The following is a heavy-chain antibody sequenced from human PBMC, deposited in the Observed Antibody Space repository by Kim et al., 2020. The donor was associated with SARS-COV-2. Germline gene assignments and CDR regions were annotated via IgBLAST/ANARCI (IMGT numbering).Heavy chain of an antibody. V-gene: IGHV1-2*06. CDR2: INPNSGGT. CDR3: ARIGSRIITIFGVGQPDY. Sequence: ASVKVSCKASGYTFTGYYMHWVRQAPGQGLEWMGRINPNSGGTNYAQKFQGRVTMTRDTSISTAYMELSRLRSDDTAVYYCARIGSRIITIFGVGQPDYWGQGALVPVSS. J-gene: IGHJ4*02. D-gene: IGHD3-3*01. CDR1: GYTFTGYY.